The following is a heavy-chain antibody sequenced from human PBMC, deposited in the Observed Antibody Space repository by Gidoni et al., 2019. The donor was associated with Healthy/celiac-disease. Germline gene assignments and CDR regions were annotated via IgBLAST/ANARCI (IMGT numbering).Heavy chain of an antibody. Sequence: QVQLQQWGAGLLKPSETLSLTCAVYGGSFSGYYWSWIRQPPGKGLEWIGEINHSGSTNYNPSLKSRVTISVDTSKNQFSLKLSSVTAADTAVYYCARGGIAACPELDYWGQGTLVTVSS. CDR3: ARGGIAACPELDY. V-gene: IGHV4-34*01. CDR1: GGSFSGYY. CDR2: INHSGST. J-gene: IGHJ4*02. D-gene: IGHD6-6*01.